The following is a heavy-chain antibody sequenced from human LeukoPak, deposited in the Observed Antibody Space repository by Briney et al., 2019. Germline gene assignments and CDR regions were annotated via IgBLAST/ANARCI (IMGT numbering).Heavy chain of an antibody. CDR2: INSDGSST. J-gene: IGHJ5*02. CDR1: GFTFSSYW. D-gene: IGHD6-13*01. CDR3: ASKYSSSWSLGWFDP. V-gene: IGHV3-74*01. Sequence: GGSLRLSCAASGFTFSSYWMHWVRQAPGKGLVWVSRINSDGSSTTDADSVNGRFTISRDNAKNTLYLQMESLRAEDTAVYYCASKYSSSWSLGWFDPWGQGTLVTVSS.